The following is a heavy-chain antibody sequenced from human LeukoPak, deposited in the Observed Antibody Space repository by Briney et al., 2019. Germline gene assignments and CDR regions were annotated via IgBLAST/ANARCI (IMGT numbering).Heavy chain of an antibody. Sequence: GGPLRLSCAASGFSVSDYSISWIRQSPGKGPEWISYVMSGRGSTDYADSVKGRFTISRDNAKNSVALQLDGLRADDTAVDFCTRERRGSYYAFESWGQGTLVTVSS. CDR3: TRERRGSYYAFES. J-gene: IGHJ4*02. CDR1: GFSVSDYS. V-gene: IGHV3-11*04. D-gene: IGHD3-16*01. CDR2: VMSGRGST.